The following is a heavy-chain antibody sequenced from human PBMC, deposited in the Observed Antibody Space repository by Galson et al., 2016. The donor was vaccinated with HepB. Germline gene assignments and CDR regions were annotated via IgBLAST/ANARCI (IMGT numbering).Heavy chain of an antibody. CDR1: GGSVNRCC. J-gene: IGHJ4*02. CDR2: ICDSGST. CDR3: ARQGGSFQFDY. V-gene: IGHV4-59*08. Sequence: SETLSLTCTVSGGSVNRCCWNWIRQPPGQGLEWIGFICDSGSTDYNPSLTGRVTCSLDTSKNQFSLNLSSVTAADTAVYYCARQGGSFQFDYWGQGVLVSVSS. D-gene: IGHD1-26*01.